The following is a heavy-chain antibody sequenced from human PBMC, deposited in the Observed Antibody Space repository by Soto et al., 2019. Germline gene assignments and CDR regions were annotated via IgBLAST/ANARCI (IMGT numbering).Heavy chain of an antibody. CDR2: IYPGDSDT. D-gene: IGHD3-22*01. CDR3: ARLGHDDSSGYYACFDY. CDR1: GYSFTSYW. J-gene: IGHJ4*02. V-gene: IGHV5-51*01. Sequence: PGASLKISCNGSGYSFTSYWIGCVSQMPGKGLEWMGIIYPGDSDTRYSSSFQGQVTISADKSISTAYLQWSSLKASDTAMYYCARLGHDDSSGYYACFDYLGQGTLVAASS.